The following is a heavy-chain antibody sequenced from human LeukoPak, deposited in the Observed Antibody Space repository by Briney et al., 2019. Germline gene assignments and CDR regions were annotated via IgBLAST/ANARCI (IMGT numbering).Heavy chain of an antibody. CDR3: ARDRSSWPLY. D-gene: IGHD6-13*01. CDR1: GGSISSYY. J-gene: IGHJ4*02. V-gene: IGHV4-59*01. Sequence: SETLSLTCTVSGGSISSYYWSWIRQPPGKGLEWSGYIYYSGSTNYNPSLKSRVTISVDTSKNQFSLKLSSVTAADTAVYYCARDRSSWPLYWGQGTLVTVSS. CDR2: IYYSGST.